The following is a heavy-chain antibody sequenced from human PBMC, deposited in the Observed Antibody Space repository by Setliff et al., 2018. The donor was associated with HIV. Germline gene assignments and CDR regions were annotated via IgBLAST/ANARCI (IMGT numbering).Heavy chain of an antibody. CDR3: ATKVYCTNGVCLDAFDT. CDR1: GGTFSTYA. Sequence: ASVKVSCKASGGTFSTYAINWVRQAPGQGLEWMGRIIPMFGTTNYIENFEGRVTITADKSTSTAYMELSRLISADTAVYYCATKVYCTNGVCLDAFDTWGQGTMVTVSS. J-gene: IGHJ3*02. CDR2: IIPMFGTT. D-gene: IGHD2-8*01. V-gene: IGHV1-69*06.